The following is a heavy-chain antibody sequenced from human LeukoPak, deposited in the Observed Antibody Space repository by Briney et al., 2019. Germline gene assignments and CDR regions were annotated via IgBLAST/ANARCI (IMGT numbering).Heavy chain of an antibody. Sequence: SETLSLTCTVSGGSISSSSYYWGWIRQPPGKGLEWIGSIYYSGSTYYNPSLKSRVTISVDTSKNQFSLKLSSVTAADTAVYYCARDIRGIRDGYNLYAFDIWGQGTMVTVSS. CDR1: GGSISSSSYY. J-gene: IGHJ3*02. CDR3: ARDIRGIRDGYNLYAFDI. CDR2: IYYSGST. D-gene: IGHD5-24*01. V-gene: IGHV4-39*07.